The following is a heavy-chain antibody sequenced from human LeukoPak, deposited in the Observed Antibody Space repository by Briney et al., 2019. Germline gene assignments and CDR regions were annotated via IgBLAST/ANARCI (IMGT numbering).Heavy chain of an antibody. J-gene: IGHJ6*03. V-gene: IGHV4-39*01. D-gene: IGHD4-23*01. CDR1: GGSITSSSYY. Sequence: SETLSLTCTVSGGSITSSSYYWGWIRQPPGKGLELIGSIYYSGSTYYNPSLKGRVTISVDTSKNQFSLKLSSVTAADTAVYYCARLHYGGNYGYYYYYMDVWGKGTTVTISS. CDR3: ARLHYGGNYGYYYYYMDV. CDR2: IYYSGST.